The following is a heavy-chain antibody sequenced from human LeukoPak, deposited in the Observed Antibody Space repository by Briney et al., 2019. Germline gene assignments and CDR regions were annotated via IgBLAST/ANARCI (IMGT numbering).Heavy chain of an antibody. CDR3: AKEVVGQGFGELWPFDI. D-gene: IGHD3-10*01. CDR2: ISGSGSST. CDR1: GFTFSSYA. J-gene: IGHJ3*02. V-gene: IGHV3-23*01. Sequence: GGSLRLSCAASGFTFSSYAMSWVRQAPGKGLEWVSAISGSGSSTYYADSVKGRFTISRDNSKNTLYLQMNSLRAEDTAVYYCAKEVVGQGFGELWPFDIWGQGTMVTVSS.